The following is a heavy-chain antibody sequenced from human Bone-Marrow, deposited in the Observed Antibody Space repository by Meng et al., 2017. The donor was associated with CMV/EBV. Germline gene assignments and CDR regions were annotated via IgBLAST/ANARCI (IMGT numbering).Heavy chain of an antibody. V-gene: IGHV4-34*01. Sequence: GSLRLSCAVYGGTFSGYYWNWIRQPAGKGLEWIGEINESGNTNYNPSLKSRVTTSVDTSKNQFSLRLTSVTAADTAVYFCARRSWVNSGWYVDYWGQGTRVTGAS. CDR1: GGTFSGYY. D-gene: IGHD6-19*01. CDR2: INESGNT. J-gene: IGHJ4*02. CDR3: ARRSWVNSGWYVDY.